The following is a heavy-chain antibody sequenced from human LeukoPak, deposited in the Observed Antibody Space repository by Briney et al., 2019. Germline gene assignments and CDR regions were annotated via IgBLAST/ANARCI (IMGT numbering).Heavy chain of an antibody. CDR2: ISPDGSST. CDR1: GITISSHW. CDR3: LRDIYTGTNWYMGQGWFDT. J-gene: IGHJ5*02. D-gene: IGHD6-13*01. V-gene: IGHV3-74*01. Sequence: PWESLRLACAASGITISSHWMHWVRQPAGKGLVWVARISPDGSSTTYAYSVKGRFTIYRDNAKNPLYLQMNSMRAEDTAVYYCLRDIYTGTNWYMGQGWFDTWGQGTLVTVSS.